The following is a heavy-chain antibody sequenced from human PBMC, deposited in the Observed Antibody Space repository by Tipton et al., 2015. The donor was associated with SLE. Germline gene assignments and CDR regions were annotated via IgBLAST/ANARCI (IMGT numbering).Heavy chain of an antibody. J-gene: IGHJ5*02. V-gene: IGHV4-39*01. CDR3: TRHVRGNFWSGSPNWFDP. Sequence: TLSLTCTVSGGSISSSTYYWGWIRQPPGKGLEWIGTIYYSGYTYYNPSLKSRVTVSVDTSKNQFSLNLSSVTAADTAVYYCTRHVRGNFWSGSPNWFDPWGQGTLVTVSS. CDR1: GGSISSSTYY. D-gene: IGHD3-3*01. CDR2: IYYSGYT.